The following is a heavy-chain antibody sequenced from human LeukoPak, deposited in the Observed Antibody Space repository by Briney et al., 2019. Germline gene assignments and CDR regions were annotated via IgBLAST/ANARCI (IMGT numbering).Heavy chain of an antibody. J-gene: IGHJ4*02. V-gene: IGHV1-18*01. Sequence: ASVKVSCKASGYTFTSYGISWVRQAPGQGLEWMGWISAYNGNTNYAQKLQGRVTMTTDTSTSTACMELRSLRSDDTVVYYCARDIRPSQSGWYELDYWGQGTLVTVSS. CDR1: GYTFTSYG. D-gene: IGHD6-19*01. CDR3: ARDIRPSQSGWYELDY. CDR2: ISAYNGNT.